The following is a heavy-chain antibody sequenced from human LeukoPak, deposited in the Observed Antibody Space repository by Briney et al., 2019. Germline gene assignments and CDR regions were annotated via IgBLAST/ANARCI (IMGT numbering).Heavy chain of an antibody. D-gene: IGHD3-10*01. CDR3: ARVLYYYGSGGDY. CDR1: GYTFTGYY. J-gene: IGHJ4*02. CDR2: INPNSGGT. Sequence: ASVKVSCKASGYTFTGYYMHWVRQAPGQGLEWMGWINPNSGGTNYAQKFQGRVTMTRDTSISTAYMELSRLRSDDTAVYYCARVLYYYGSGGDYWGQGTLVTVSS. V-gene: IGHV1-2*02.